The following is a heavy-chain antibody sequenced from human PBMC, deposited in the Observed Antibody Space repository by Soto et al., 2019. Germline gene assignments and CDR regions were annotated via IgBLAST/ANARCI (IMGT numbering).Heavy chain of an antibody. CDR2: IFYAGNT. Sequence: SETLSLTCTVSGGSIIGYYWSWMRQPPGKGLEWIGYIFYAGNTLYTPSLKSRVTISVDTSKNQFSLKLSSVTAADTAVYYCARHDIIAKLRNGMGVWGQGTMVTVSS. J-gene: IGHJ6*02. V-gene: IGHV4-59*01. CDR3: ARHDIIAKLRNGMGV. CDR1: GGSIIGYY.